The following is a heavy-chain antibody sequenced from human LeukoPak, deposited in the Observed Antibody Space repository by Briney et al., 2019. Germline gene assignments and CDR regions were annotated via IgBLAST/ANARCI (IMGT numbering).Heavy chain of an antibody. D-gene: IGHD5-24*01. V-gene: IGHV3-53*01. CDR2: IFSNGDT. CDR1: EFTVSRNY. CDR3: TRDQMNY. Sequence: PGGSLRVPCTASEFTVSRNYMLWVRQAPGKGLEWVSLIFSNGDTHYADSVKGRFTISRDTSKNTVSLQMNSLRVEDTAMYYCTRDQMNYWGQGTLVTVSS. J-gene: IGHJ4*02.